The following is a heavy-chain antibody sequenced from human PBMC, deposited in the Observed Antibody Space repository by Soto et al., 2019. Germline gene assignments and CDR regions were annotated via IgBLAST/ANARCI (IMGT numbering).Heavy chain of an antibody. CDR2: TYYRSKWYN. V-gene: IGHV6-1*01. CDR3: AREGREQQLVGFFDY. J-gene: IGHJ4*02. D-gene: IGHD6-13*01. Sequence: SQTLSLTCAISGDSVSSNSAAWNWIRQSPSRGLEWLGRTYYRSKWYNDYAVSVKSRITINPDTSKNQFSLRLNSVTPEDTAVYYCAREGREQQLVGFFDYWGQGTLVTVSS. CDR1: GDSVSSNSAA.